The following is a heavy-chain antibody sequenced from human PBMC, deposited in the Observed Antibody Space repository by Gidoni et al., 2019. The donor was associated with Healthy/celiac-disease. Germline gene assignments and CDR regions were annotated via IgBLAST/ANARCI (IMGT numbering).Heavy chain of an antibody. V-gene: IGHV1-18*01. J-gene: IGHJ2*01. Sequence: GLEWMGWISAYNGNTNYAQKLQGRVTMTTDTSTSTAYMELRSLRSDDTAVYYCARGTYGYCTGGVCDDWYFDLWGRGTLVTVSS. CDR3: ARGTYGYCTGGVCDDWYFDL. D-gene: IGHD2-8*02. CDR2: ISAYNGNT.